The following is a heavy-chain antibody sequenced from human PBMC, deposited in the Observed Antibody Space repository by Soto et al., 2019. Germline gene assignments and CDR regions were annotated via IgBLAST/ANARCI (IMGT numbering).Heavy chain of an antibody. D-gene: IGHD2-2*01. CDR2: INAGNGNT. CDR1: GYTLTELS. CDR3: ARDIVVVPAPGYNWFDP. Sequence: ASVKVSCKVSGYTLTELSMHWVRQAPGQRLEWMGWINAGNGNTKYSQKFQGRVTITRDTSASTAYMELSSLRSEDTAVYYCARDIVVVPAPGYNWFDPWGQGTLVTVSS. J-gene: IGHJ5*02. V-gene: IGHV1-3*01.